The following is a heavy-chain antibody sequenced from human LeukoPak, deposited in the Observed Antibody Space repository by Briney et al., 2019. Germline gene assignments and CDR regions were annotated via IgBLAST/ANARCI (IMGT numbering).Heavy chain of an antibody. V-gene: IGHV4-59*01. J-gene: IGHJ4*02. D-gene: IGHD3-22*01. CDR3: AREPMYYYDSSGYYPSRKYYFDY. CDR1: DGSISSYY. Sequence: SETLSLTCTVSDGSISSYYWSWIRQPPGKGLEWIGYIYYSGSTNYNPSLKSRVTISVDTSKNQFSLKLSSVTAADTAVYYCAREPMYYYDSSGYYPSRKYYFDYWGQGTLVTVSS. CDR2: IYYSGST.